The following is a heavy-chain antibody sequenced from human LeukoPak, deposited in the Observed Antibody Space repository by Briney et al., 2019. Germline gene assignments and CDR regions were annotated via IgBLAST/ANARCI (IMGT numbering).Heavy chain of an antibody. CDR1: NYPFTRYG. V-gene: IGHV1-18*01. Sequence: ASVKVSCKASNYPFTRYGISWVRQAPGQGLEWMGWISAYNGNTNYAQKLQGRVTMTTDTSTSTAYMELRSLRSDDTAVYYCARDLEMATPSDDYWGQGTLVTVSS. D-gene: IGHD5-24*01. CDR2: ISAYNGNT. J-gene: IGHJ4*02. CDR3: ARDLEMATPSDDY.